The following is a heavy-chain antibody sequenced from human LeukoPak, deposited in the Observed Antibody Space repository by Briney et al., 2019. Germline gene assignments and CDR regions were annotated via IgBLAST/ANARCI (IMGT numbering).Heavy chain of an antibody. J-gene: IGHJ4*02. Sequence: PSETLSLTCNVSGGTISTSSYYWGWIRQPPGKGLEWIGNIYYTGSAYYNPSLKSRVTISIDTSKNHFSLKPTSVTAADAAVYYCARRYDFWSGFPNYYFDSWGQGTLVTVSS. CDR3: ARRYDFWSGFPNYYFDS. CDR2: IYYTGSA. CDR1: GGTISTSSYY. D-gene: IGHD3-3*01. V-gene: IGHV4-39*02.